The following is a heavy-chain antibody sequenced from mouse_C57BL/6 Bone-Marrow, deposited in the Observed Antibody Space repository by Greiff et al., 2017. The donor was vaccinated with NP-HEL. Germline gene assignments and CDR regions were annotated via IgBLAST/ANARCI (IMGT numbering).Heavy chain of an antibody. Sequence: QVQLQQPGAELVKPGASVKLSCKASGYTFTSYWMHWVKQRPGRGLEWMGRIDPNSGGTKYKEKFKSRATLTVDKPSSTAYMQLSSLTSEDSAVYYCALYYFYAMDYWGQGTSVTVSS. CDR1: GYTFTSYW. CDR3: ALYYFYAMDY. V-gene: IGHV1-72*01. D-gene: IGHD1-1*01. CDR2: IDPNSGGT. J-gene: IGHJ4*01.